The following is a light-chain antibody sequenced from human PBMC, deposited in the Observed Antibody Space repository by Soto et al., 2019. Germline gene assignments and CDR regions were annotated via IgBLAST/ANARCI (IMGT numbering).Light chain of an antibody. CDR1: SSDVGAYNY. CDR3: SSYAGSNTYV. V-gene: IGLV2-8*01. Sequence: QSALTQPPSASGSPGQSVTISCTGTSSDVGAYNYVSWYQQHPGKAPKLMIYEVSKRPSGVPDRFSGSKSGNTASLTVSGPQAEDETDYYCSSYAGSNTYVFGTGTKLTVL. CDR2: EVS. J-gene: IGLJ1*01.